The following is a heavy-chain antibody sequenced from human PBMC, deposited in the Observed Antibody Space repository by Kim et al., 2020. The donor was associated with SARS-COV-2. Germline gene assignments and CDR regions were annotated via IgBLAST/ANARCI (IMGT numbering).Heavy chain of an antibody. D-gene: IGHD3-3*01. J-gene: IGHJ6*02. V-gene: IGHV7-4-1*02. Sequence: ASVKVSCKASGYTFTSYAMNWVRQAPGQGLEWMGWINTNTGNPTYAQGFTGRFVFSLDTSVSTAYLQISSLKAEDTAVYYCARGNYDFWSGSLSSGGYGMDVWGQGTTVTVSS. CDR2: INTNTGNP. CDR1: GYTFTSYA. CDR3: ARGNYDFWSGSLSSGGYGMDV.